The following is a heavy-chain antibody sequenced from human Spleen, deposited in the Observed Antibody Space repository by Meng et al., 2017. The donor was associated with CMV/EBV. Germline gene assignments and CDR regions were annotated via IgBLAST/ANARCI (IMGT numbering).Heavy chain of an antibody. V-gene: IGHV4-39*07. D-gene: IGHD6-6*01. Sequence: QLQLQESGPGLVKPSETLSLTCTVSGGSISSSSYYWGWIRQPPGKGLEWIGSIYYSGTTYYNPSLKSRVIISVDTSKNQFSLKLTSVTAADTAVYYCAREMGGSSSWFDPWGQGTLVTVSS. J-gene: IGHJ5*02. CDR1: GGSISSSSYY. CDR3: AREMGGSSSWFDP. CDR2: IYYSGTT.